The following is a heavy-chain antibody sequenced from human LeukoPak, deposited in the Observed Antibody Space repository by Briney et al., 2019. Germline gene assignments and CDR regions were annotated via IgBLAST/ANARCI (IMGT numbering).Heavy chain of an antibody. V-gene: IGHV4-59*01. J-gene: IGHJ3*02. D-gene: IGHD5-18*01. CDR3: AKADRTSKVTI. CDR1: GGSLSYYY. CDR2: IYHSGST. Sequence: SETLSLTCTVSGGSLSYYYWSWLRQPPGKGLEWIGYIYHSGSTNYNPSLNSRVTISVDTSKNQFSLKVRSVTAADTALYYCAKADRTSKVTIWGQGTMVTVSS.